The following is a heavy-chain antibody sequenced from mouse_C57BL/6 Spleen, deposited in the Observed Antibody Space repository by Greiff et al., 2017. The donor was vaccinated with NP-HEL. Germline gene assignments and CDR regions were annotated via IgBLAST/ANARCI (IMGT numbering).Heavy chain of an antibody. D-gene: IGHD2-3*01. CDR2: IDPEDGET. Sequence: EVNVVESGAELVKPGASVKLSCTASGFNIKDYYMHWVKQRTEQGLEWIGRIDPEDGETKYAPKFQGKATITADTSSNTAYLQLSSLTSEDTAVYYCARARDGYYGVYFDYWGQGTTLTVSS. J-gene: IGHJ2*01. CDR1: GFNIKDYY. CDR3: ARARDGYYGVYFDY. V-gene: IGHV14-2*01.